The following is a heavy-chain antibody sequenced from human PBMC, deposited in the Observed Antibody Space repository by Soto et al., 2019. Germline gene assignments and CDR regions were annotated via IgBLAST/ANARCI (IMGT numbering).Heavy chain of an antibody. V-gene: IGHV1-24*01. CDR1: GYTLTELS. CDR3: ATDSLKYYDFWSGYYD. CDR2: FDPEDGET. Sequence: ASVKGSCKVSGYTLTELSMHWVRQAPGKGLEWMGGFDPEDGETIYAQKFQGRVTMTEDTSTDTAYMELSSLRSEDTAVYYCATDSLKYYDFWSGYYDWGQGTLVTVSS. D-gene: IGHD3-3*01. J-gene: IGHJ4*02.